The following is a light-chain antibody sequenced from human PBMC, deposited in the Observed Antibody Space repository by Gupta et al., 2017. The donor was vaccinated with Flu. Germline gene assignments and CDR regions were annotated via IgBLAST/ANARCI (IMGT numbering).Light chain of an antibody. CDR1: ESIGNY. CDR2: GAS. CDR3: QQSNICPRT. J-gene: IGKJ1*01. V-gene: IGKV1-39*01. Sequence: PSSVSASVGDRVTINCRASESIGNYLNWYQQKGGTAPKLLIYGASSLHSGVPSRFSGSRTGTELTLTIRSLQPEDFATYYCQQSNICPRTFGQGTKVEIK.